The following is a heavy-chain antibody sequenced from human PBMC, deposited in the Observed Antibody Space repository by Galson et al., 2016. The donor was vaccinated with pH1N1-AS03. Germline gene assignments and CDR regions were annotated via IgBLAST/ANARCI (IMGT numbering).Heavy chain of an antibody. J-gene: IGHJ2*01. Sequence: SLRLSCAASGFTFSSHGMHWVRQAPGKGLEWVAVIWHDGGEKYYADSVKGRFTISRDNSKNTLYLQMNSLGAEDTAVYYCARDRHYYDYIWGAYRYDWYFDLWGRGTLVTVSS. CDR2: IWHDGGEK. V-gene: IGHV3-33*01. CDR3: ARDRHYYDYIWGAYRYDWYFDL. D-gene: IGHD3-16*02. CDR1: GFTFSSHG.